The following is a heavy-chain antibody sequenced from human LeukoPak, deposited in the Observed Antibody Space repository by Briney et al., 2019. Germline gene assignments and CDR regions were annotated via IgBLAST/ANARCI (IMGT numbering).Heavy chain of an antibody. V-gene: IGHV1-24*01. CDR1: GYTLTELS. J-gene: IGHJ5*02. Sequence: ASVKVSCKVSGYTLTELSMHWVRQAPGKGLEWMGGFDPEDGETVYAQKFQGRVTMTEDTSTDTAYMELSSLRSEDTAVYYCATEGGTSIAVAGKAVTWFDPWGQGTLVTVSS. D-gene: IGHD6-19*01. CDR3: ATEGGTSIAVAGKAVTWFDP. CDR2: FDPEDGET.